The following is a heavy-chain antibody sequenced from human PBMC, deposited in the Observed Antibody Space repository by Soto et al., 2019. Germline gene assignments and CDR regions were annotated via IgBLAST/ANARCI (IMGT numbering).Heavy chain of an antibody. CDR1: GGTFSSYA. V-gene: IGHV1-69*01. D-gene: IGHD3-22*01. J-gene: IGHJ5*02. Sequence: QVQLVQSGAEVKKPGYSVKVSCKASGGTFSSYAISWVRQSPGQGREWMGGFSPIFGTANYAQKFQGRVTIPADESTSTAYMELRSLRSEDTAVYYCARGRVVTENWFDPWCQGTLVTVSS. CDR2: FSPIFGTA. CDR3: ARGRVVTENWFDP.